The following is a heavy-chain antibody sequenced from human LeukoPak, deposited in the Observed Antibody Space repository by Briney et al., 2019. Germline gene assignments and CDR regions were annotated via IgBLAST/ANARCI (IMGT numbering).Heavy chain of an antibody. V-gene: IGHV3-30*18. CDR1: GFTFRTYG. D-gene: IGHD2-21*02. CDR2: ITYDGREK. J-gene: IGHJ3*02. Sequence: GTSLRLSCAASGFTFRTYGMHWVRQAPGKGLEWVAIITYDGREKYYADSVKGRFTISRDNSKNTLYLQMNSLRPEDTAIYYCANGDHENPDALDIWGQGTMVTVSS. CDR3: ANGDHENPDALDI.